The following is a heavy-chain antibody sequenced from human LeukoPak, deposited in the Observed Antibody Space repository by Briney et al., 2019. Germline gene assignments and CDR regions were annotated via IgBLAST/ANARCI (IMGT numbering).Heavy chain of an antibody. Sequence: PSETLSLTCTVSGGSISSSSYYWGWIRQPPGKGLEWIGSIYYSGSTYYNPSLKSRVTLSVDTSKNQFSLKLSSVTAADTAVYYCARHTLGTPPFDYWGQGTLVTVSS. CDR3: ARHTLGTPPFDY. V-gene: IGHV4-39*01. CDR2: IYYSGST. CDR1: GGSISSSSYY. J-gene: IGHJ4*02. D-gene: IGHD1-1*01.